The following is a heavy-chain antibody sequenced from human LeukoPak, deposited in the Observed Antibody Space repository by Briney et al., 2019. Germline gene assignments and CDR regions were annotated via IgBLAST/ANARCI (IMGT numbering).Heavy chain of an antibody. V-gene: IGHV3-11*01. Sequence: GGSLRLSCAASGFTFSDYYMSWIRQAPGKGLERVSYISSSGSTIYYAASVKGRFTISSDNAKNSLYLQMNSLRAEDTAVYYCARPAGSFGSGSYYDYWGQGTLVTVSS. D-gene: IGHD3-10*01. CDR1: GFTFSDYY. CDR3: ARPAGSFGSGSYYDY. CDR2: ISSSGSTI. J-gene: IGHJ4*02.